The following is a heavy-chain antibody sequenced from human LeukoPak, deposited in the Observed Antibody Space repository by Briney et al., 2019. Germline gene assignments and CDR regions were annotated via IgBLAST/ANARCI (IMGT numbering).Heavy chain of an antibody. CDR2: ISYDGSNK. V-gene: IGHV3-30*01. CDR1: GFTFSSYA. D-gene: IGHD1-1*01. J-gene: IGHJ4*02. Sequence: PGGSLRPSCAASGFTFSSYAMHWVRQAPGKGLEWVAVISYDGSNKYYADSVKGRFTTSRDNSKNTLYLQMNSLRAEDTAVYYCARDGPNGVYYFDYWGQGTLVTVSS. CDR3: ARDGPNGVYYFDY.